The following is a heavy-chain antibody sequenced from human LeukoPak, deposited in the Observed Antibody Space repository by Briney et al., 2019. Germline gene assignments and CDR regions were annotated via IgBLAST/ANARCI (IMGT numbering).Heavy chain of an antibody. Sequence: ASVKVSCKASGYTFTSYGITWVRQPPGQGLEWMGWISAYNGNTNYVQKFQGRVTMTTDTSTSTAYMELRSLRSDDTAVYYCARDISPTTVVADFDYWGQGTLVTVSS. CDR2: ISAYNGNT. V-gene: IGHV1-18*01. D-gene: IGHD4-23*01. CDR3: ARDISPTTVVADFDY. CDR1: GYTFTSYG. J-gene: IGHJ4*02.